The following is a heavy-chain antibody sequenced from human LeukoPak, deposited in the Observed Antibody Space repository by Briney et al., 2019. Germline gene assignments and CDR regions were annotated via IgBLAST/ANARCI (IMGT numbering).Heavy chain of an antibody. CDR1: GYTFTNYD. CDR2: MNPNSGNT. CDR3: ARGLEQWLVSNYYYYMDV. J-gene: IGHJ6*03. Sequence: ASVKVSCKASGYTFTNYDINWVRQATGQGLEWMGWMNPNSGNTGYAQKFQGRVTITRNTSISTAYMELSSLRSEDTAVYYCARGLEQWLVSNYYYYMDVWGKGTTVTVSS. D-gene: IGHD6-19*01. V-gene: IGHV1-8*03.